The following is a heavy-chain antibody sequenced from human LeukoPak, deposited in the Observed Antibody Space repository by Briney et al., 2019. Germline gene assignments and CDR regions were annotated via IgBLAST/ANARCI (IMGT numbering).Heavy chain of an antibody. CDR3: ARGRDDFGGIPLEYYYYYYMDV. CDR2: IIPIFGTA. V-gene: IGHV1-69*01. CDR1: GGTFSSYA. D-gene: IGHD3-3*01. J-gene: IGHJ6*03. Sequence: GASVKVSCKASGGTFSSYAISWVRQAPGQGLEWMGGIIPIFGTANYAQKFQGRVTITADESTSTAYMELSSLRSEDTAVYYCARGRDDFGGIPLEYYYYYYMDVWGKGTTVTVSS.